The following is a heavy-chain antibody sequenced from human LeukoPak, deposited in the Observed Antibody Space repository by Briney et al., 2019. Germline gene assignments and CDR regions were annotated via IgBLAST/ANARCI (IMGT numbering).Heavy chain of an antibody. CDR3: ASGPVWFGELLRDY. V-gene: IGHV1-2*02. CDR1: GYTFTGYY. J-gene: IGHJ4*02. CDR2: INPNSGGT. D-gene: IGHD3-10*01. Sequence: ASVKVSCKAAGYTFTGYYMHWVRQAPGQGLEWMGWINPNSGGTNYAQKFQGRVTMTRGTSISTAYMELSRLRSDDTAVYYCASGPVWFGELLRDYWGQGTLVTVSS.